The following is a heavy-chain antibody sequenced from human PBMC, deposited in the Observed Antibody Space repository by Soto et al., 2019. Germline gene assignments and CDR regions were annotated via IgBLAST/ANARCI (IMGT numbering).Heavy chain of an antibody. CDR1: GGSFSGYY. J-gene: IGHJ4*02. CDR2: INHSGST. V-gene: IGHV4-34*01. CDR3: ARDGIAAAGGVDY. D-gene: IGHD6-13*01. Sequence: SETLSLTCAVYGGSFSGYYWSWIRQPPWKGLEWIGEINHSGSTNYNPSLKSRVTISVDTSKNQFSLKLSSVTAADTAVYYCARDGIAAAGGVDYWGQGTLVTVSS.